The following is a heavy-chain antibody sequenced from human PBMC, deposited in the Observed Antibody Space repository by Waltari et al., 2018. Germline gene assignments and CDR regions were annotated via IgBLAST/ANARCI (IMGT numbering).Heavy chain of an antibody. J-gene: IGHJ4*02. D-gene: IGHD5-18*01. CDR2: IYPSDSDT. CDR1: GYSFSDKW. V-gene: IGHV5-51*01. Sequence: EVHLVQSGAEVTKPGESLRISCKASGYSFSDKWIGWVRQMAGKGLEWMGTIYPSDSDTRYSPSFQGQVTISIDKSITTAYLQWSSLKTSDTAMYYCVRRGDGYSYVDFWGQGTLVTVSS. CDR3: VRRGDGYSYVDF.